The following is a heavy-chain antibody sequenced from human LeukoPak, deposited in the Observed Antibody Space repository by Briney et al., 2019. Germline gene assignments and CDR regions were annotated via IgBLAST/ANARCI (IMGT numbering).Heavy chain of an antibody. Sequence: ASVKVSCKASGYTFTRYGISWVRQAPGQGLEWMGWISAYNGNTNYAQKLQGRVTMTTDTSTSTAYMELRSLRSDDTAVYYCARARAYSSGWFPKDWGQGTLVTVSS. CDR3: ARARAYSSGWFPKD. J-gene: IGHJ4*02. CDR1: GYTFTRYG. CDR2: ISAYNGNT. D-gene: IGHD6-19*01. V-gene: IGHV1-18*01.